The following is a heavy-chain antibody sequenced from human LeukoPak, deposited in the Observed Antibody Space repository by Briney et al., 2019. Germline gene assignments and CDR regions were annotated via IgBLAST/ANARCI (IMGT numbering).Heavy chain of an antibody. Sequence: ASVKVSCKLSGYTLRELPIQWVRQTGGKGLEWMAGFDPENAEIVYAQKFQGRVTMTEDTSTNTACMELTSLTSDDTALYYFATRGSDFRSGFDFWGQGTQVTVSS. CDR2: FDPENAEI. CDR3: ATRGSDFRSGFDF. CDR1: GYTLRELP. J-gene: IGHJ4*02. D-gene: IGHD3-3*01. V-gene: IGHV1-24*01.